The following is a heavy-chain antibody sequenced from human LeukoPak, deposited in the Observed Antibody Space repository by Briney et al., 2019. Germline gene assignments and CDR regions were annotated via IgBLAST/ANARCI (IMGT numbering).Heavy chain of an antibody. Sequence: PSETLSLTCAVYGESFSGYYWSWIRQPPGKGLEWIGEINHSGSTNHNPSLKSRLTISVDTSKNQFSLKLNSVTAADTAVYYCARGSGDYLPFDFWGQGTLVTVSS. J-gene: IGHJ4*02. CDR2: INHSGST. V-gene: IGHV4-34*01. D-gene: IGHD2/OR15-2a*01. CDR3: ARGSGDYLPFDF. CDR1: GESFSGYY.